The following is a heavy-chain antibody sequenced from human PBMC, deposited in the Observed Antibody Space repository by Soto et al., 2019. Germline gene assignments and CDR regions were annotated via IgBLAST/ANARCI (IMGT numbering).Heavy chain of an antibody. Sequence: SETLSLTCAVYGGSFSGYYWSWIRQPPGKGREWIGEINHSGSTNYNPSLKSRVTISVDTSKNQFSLKLSSVTAADTAVYYCARGSLLGYCSGGSCYSGWFDPWGQGTLVTVSS. D-gene: IGHD2-15*01. CDR3: ARGSLLGYCSGGSCYSGWFDP. CDR2: INHSGST. V-gene: IGHV4-34*01. CDR1: GGSFSGYY. J-gene: IGHJ5*02.